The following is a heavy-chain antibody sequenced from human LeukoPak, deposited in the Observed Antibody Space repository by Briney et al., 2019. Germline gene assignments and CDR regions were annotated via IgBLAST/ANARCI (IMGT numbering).Heavy chain of an antibody. CDR3: AKCDILVRGVSYHYYGMDV. J-gene: IGHJ6*02. CDR1: GFTFSTYG. D-gene: IGHD3-10*01. CDR2: ISGGGAGT. V-gene: IGHV3-23*01. Sequence: GGSLRLSCAASGFTFSTYGMAWVRQAPGKGLEWVSAISGGGAGTYYADSVKRRFIISRDNSKNTLSLQMNSLRAEDTAVYYCAKCDILVRGVSYHYYGMDVWGQGTTVTVSS.